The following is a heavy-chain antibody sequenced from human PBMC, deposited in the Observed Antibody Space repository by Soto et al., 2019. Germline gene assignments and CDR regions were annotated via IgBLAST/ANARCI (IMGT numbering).Heavy chain of an antibody. D-gene: IGHD5-18*01. J-gene: IGHJ5*02. CDR2: IYWNDDR. Sequence: QITLKESGPTLVKPTQTLTLTCTFSGFSLSGGGVGVGWIRQPPGKALEWVALIYWNDDRRYSPSLKSRLTITKDTSKKQVVLTMTNMDPEDTAAYYCAHKMDTVDWFGPWGRGTLVTVSS. V-gene: IGHV2-5*01. CDR1: GFSLSGGGVG. CDR3: AHKMDTVDWFGP.